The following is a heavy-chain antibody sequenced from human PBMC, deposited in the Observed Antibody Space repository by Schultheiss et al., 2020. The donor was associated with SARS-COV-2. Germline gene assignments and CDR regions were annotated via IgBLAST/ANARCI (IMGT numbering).Heavy chain of an antibody. Sequence: SVKVSCKASGGTFSSYAICWVRQAPGQGLEWMGGIIPIFGTANYAQKFQGRVTITADESTSTAYMELSSLRSEDTAVYYCARSRRPQTYNWFDPWGQGTLVTVSS. CDR1: GGTFSSYA. V-gene: IGHV1-69*13. CDR2: IIPIFGTA. J-gene: IGHJ5*02. CDR3: ARSRRPQTYNWFDP.